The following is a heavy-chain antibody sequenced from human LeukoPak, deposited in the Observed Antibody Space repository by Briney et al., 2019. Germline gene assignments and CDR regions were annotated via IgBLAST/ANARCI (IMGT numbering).Heavy chain of an antibody. CDR3: AKGATSADCSVLDY. J-gene: IGHJ4*02. V-gene: IGHV3-23*01. Sequence: GGSLRLSCAASGLTFSNYAMTCVRQAPGKGLEWVSAITESGGDTYYAASVKGRFTISRDNANNSLYLQMDSLRAEDKAVYYCAKGATSADCSVLDYWGQGTLVTVSS. CDR1: GLTFSNYA. D-gene: IGHD2-21*02. CDR2: ITESGGDT.